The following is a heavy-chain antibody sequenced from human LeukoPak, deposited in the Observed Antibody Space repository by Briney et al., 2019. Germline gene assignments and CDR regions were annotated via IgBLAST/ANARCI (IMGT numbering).Heavy chain of an antibody. D-gene: IGHD6-13*01. Sequence: GGSLRLSCAASGFTFSSYGMHWVRQAPGKGLEWVAVISYDGSNKYYADSVKGRFTISRDNSKNTLYLQMNSLRAEDTAVYYCARSDSSSWFTPLDYWGQGTLVTVSS. CDR1: GFTFSSYG. J-gene: IGHJ4*02. CDR2: ISYDGSNK. V-gene: IGHV3-30*03. CDR3: ARSDSSSWFTPLDY.